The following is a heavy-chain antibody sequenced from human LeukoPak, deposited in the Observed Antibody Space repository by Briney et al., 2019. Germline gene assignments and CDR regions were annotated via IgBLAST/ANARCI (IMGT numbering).Heavy chain of an antibody. V-gene: IGHV4-34*01. D-gene: IGHD3-22*01. J-gene: IGHJ4*02. CDR1: GGSFSGYY. CDR3: ARVIDYDSSGYYLGY. CDR2: INDSGST. Sequence: WETLSLTCAVYGGSFSGYYWSWIRQPPGKGLEWIGEINDSGSTNCNPSLKSRVSISVDTSKNQFSLKLSSVTAADTAVYYCARVIDYDSSGYYLGYWGQGTRVTVYS.